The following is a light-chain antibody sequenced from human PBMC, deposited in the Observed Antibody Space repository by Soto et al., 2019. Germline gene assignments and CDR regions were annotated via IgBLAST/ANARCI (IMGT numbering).Light chain of an antibody. CDR3: HQYNNWPLT. J-gene: IGKJ4*01. V-gene: IGKV3-15*01. CDR1: QNIRNN. CDR2: DTS. Sequence: EIVLTQSPGTLSLSPGESATLSCRSSQNIRNNLAWYQQKPGQAPRLLFSDTSTRATTVPARFNGSGSGTEFSLAISNLQSEDFAVYYCHQYNNWPLTFGGGTKVDIK.